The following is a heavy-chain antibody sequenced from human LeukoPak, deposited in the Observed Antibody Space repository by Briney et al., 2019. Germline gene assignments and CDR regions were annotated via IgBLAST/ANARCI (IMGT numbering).Heavy chain of an antibody. V-gene: IGHV4-34*01. D-gene: IGHD3-22*01. CDR2: INHSGST. CDR3: ARRRYTSGYLDY. Sequence: SETLSLTCAVYGGSFSGYYWSWIRQPPGKGLEWIGEINHSGSTNYNPPLKSRVTISVDTSKSQYSLKLASVTAADTAVYYCARRRYTSGYLDYWGQGTLVTVSS. J-gene: IGHJ4*02. CDR1: GGSFSGYY.